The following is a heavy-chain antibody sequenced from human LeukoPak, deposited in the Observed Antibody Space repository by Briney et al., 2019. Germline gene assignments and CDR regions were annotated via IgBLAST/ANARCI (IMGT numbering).Heavy chain of an antibody. CDR3: AKADGIAAALILDY. Sequence: GGPLRLSCAASGFTFSSYAMSWVRQAPGKGLEWVSAISGSGGSTYYADSVKGRFTISRDNSKNTLYLQMNSLRAEDTAVYYCAKADGIAAALILDYWGQGTLVTVSS. J-gene: IGHJ4*02. V-gene: IGHV3-23*01. D-gene: IGHD6-13*01. CDR1: GFTFSSYA. CDR2: ISGSGGST.